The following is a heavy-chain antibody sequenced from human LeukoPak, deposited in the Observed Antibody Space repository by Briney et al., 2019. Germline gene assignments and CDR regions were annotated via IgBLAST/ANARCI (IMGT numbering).Heavy chain of an antibody. D-gene: IGHD2-8*01. CDR1: GFTFSSYW. CDR3: ARGVAGYCTNGVCYPLDY. CDR2: INSDGSGT. V-gene: IGHV3-74*01. J-gene: IGHJ4*02. Sequence: LAGGSLRLSCAASGFTFSSYWMHWVRQAPGKGLVWVSRINSDGSGTSYADSVKGRFTISRDNAKNTLYLQMNSLRAEDTAVYYCARGVAGYCTNGVCYPLDYWGQGTLVTVSS.